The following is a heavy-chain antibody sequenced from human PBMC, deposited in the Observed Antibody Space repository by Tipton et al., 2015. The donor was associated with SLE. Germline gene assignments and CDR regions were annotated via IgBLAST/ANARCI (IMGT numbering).Heavy chain of an antibody. CDR1: GFTFSPHT. CDR3: ARDAGTIPEVINYHFDS. J-gene: IGHJ4*02. CDR2: IKQDGIEK. V-gene: IGHV3-7*01. Sequence: SLRLSCAASGFTFSPHTMNWVRQAPGKGLEWVANIKQDGIEKYYIDSVRGRFTISRDNTKNSQYLQMDSLTTEDTATYYCARDAGTIPEVINYHFDSWGQGTLVTVPS. D-gene: IGHD1-14*01.